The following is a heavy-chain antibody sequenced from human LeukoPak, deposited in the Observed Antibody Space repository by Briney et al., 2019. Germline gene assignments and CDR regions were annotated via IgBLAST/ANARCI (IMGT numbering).Heavy chain of an antibody. Sequence: GGSLRLSCAASGFTFSSYWMHWVRQAPGKGLVWVSRINSDGSSTIYADSVKGRFTTSRDNAKNTLYLQMNSLRAEDTAVYYCARAYSSSSRFLHYYSYMDVWGKGTTVTVSS. J-gene: IGHJ6*03. CDR2: INSDGSST. CDR3: ARAYSSSSRFLHYYSYMDV. CDR1: GFTFSSYW. D-gene: IGHD6-6*01. V-gene: IGHV3-74*01.